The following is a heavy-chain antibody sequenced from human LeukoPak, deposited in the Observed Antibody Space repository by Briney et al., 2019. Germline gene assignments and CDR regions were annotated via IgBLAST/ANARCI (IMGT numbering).Heavy chain of an antibody. CDR2: INHSGST. CDR1: GGSFSGYY. V-gene: IGHV4-34*01. D-gene: IGHD2-8*01. J-gene: IGHJ4*02. Sequence: SETLSLTCAVYGGSFSGYYWSWIRQPPGKGLEWIGEINHSGSTNYNPSLKSRVTISVDTSKNQFSLKLSSVTAADTAVYYCARDSNDAANWGQGTLVTVSS. CDR3: ARDSNDAAN.